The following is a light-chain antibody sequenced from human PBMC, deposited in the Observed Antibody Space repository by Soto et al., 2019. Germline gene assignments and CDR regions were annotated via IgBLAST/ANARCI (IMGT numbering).Light chain of an antibody. CDR3: QQYNNWRIT. J-gene: IGKJ5*01. CDR1: QSVRRN. Sequence: EVVLTQSPATLSMSPGQGATLSCRASQSVRRNLAWYQQKPGQAPRLLIYDASTRAAGLPARFSASGSGTEFTLTIRGLLPEDFAIYYCQQYNNWRITLGQGTRLEIK. CDR2: DAS. V-gene: IGKV3-15*01.